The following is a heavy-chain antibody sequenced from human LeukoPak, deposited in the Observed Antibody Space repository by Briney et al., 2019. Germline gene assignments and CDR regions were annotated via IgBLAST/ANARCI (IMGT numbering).Heavy chain of an antibody. Sequence: GASVTVSCKASGYTFASYGISWVRQAPGQGLEWMGWISAYDGNTNYAQKLQGRVTMTTDESTSTAYMELSSLRSEDTAVYYCARSDWDYYDSSGYSKNFDYWGQGTLVTVSS. CDR1: GYTFASYG. CDR2: ISAYDGNT. J-gene: IGHJ4*02. CDR3: ARSDWDYYDSSGYSKNFDY. D-gene: IGHD3-22*01. V-gene: IGHV1-18*01.